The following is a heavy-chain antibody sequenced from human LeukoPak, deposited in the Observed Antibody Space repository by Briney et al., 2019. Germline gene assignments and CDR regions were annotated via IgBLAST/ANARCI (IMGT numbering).Heavy chain of an antibody. V-gene: IGHV4-39*07. Sequence: PSETLSLTCTVSGGSISSSSYYWGWIRQPPGKGLEWIGSIYYSGSTYYNPSLKSRVTISVDTSKNQFSLKLSSVTAADTAVYYCASQVPYYYDIYRWGQGTLVTVSS. J-gene: IGHJ4*02. D-gene: IGHD3-22*01. CDR1: GGSISSSSYY. CDR3: ASQVPYYYDIYR. CDR2: IYYSGST.